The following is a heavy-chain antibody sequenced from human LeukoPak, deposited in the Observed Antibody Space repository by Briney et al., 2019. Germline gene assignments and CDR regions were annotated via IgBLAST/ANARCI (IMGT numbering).Heavy chain of an antibody. CDR2: ITRSGGST. CDR1: GLIFSSYA. V-gene: IGHV3-23*01. D-gene: IGHD4/OR15-4a*01. J-gene: IGHJ4*02. Sequence: PGGSLRLSCAAAGLIFSSYAMSWVRQARGEGLEWVASITRSGGSTYYASSVKGRFTISRDNSKNTLYLQLNSLRAEDTAVYYCEKDTRRLFRYWGQGTLVTVS. CDR3: EKDTRRLFRY.